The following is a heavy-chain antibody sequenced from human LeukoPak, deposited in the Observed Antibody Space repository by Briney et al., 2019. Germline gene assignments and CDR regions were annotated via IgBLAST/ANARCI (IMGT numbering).Heavy chain of an antibody. V-gene: IGHV3-33*01. CDR3: VRELYRGGYFSFDH. D-gene: IGHD2-21*02. J-gene: IGHJ4*02. CDR2: TWYDGTTT. Sequence: GGSLRLSCVASGFTFSTSGMHWVRQAPGKGLEWVALTWYDGTTTDYADSVRGRFTISRDNSQNSLYLQMNSLRADDTAMYYCVRELYRGGYFSFDHWGQGILVAVSS. CDR1: GFTFSTSG.